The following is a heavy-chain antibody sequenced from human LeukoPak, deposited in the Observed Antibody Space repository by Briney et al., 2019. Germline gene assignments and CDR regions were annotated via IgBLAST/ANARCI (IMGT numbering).Heavy chain of an antibody. Sequence: GGSLRLSCAASGFTVSSNYMSWVRQAPGKGLEWVSSISSSSSYIYYADSVKGRFTISRDNAKNSLYLQMNSLRAEDTAVYYCAREEGGYDFWSGYATDAFDIWGQGTMVTVSS. CDR1: GFTVSSNY. CDR3: AREEGGYDFWSGYATDAFDI. D-gene: IGHD3-3*01. V-gene: IGHV3-21*01. CDR2: ISSSSSYI. J-gene: IGHJ3*02.